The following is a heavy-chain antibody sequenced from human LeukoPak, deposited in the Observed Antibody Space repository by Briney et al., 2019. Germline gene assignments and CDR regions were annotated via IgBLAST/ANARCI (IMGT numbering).Heavy chain of an antibody. D-gene: IGHD1-14*01. CDR3: AKDPEGAWHHLNWFDP. J-gene: IGHJ5*02. CDR1: GFTFSSYA. V-gene: IGHV3-23*01. Sequence: PGGSLRLSCAASGFTFSSYAMSWVRQAPGKGLEWVSAISGSGGSTYYADSVKGRFTISRDNSKNTLYLQMNSLRAEDTAVYYCAKDPEGAWHHLNWFDPWGQGTLVTVSS. CDR2: ISGSGGST.